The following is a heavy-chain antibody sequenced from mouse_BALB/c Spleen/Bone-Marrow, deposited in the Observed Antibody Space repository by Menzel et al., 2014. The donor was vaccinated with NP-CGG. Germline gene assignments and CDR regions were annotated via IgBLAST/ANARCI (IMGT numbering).Heavy chain of an antibody. J-gene: IGHJ2*01. CDR1: GFTFSSYG. Sequence: EVQLVESGGGLVQPGGSLKLSCAASGFTFSSYGMSWVRQTPDKRLELVATINSNGGSTYYPDSVKGRFTISRDTAKNPLYLQMSSLKSEETAMYYCVRGNYGNYVDYFDFWGQGTTFTVSS. V-gene: IGHV5-6-3*01. CDR3: VRGNYGNYVDYFDF. D-gene: IGHD2-1*01. CDR2: INSNGGST.